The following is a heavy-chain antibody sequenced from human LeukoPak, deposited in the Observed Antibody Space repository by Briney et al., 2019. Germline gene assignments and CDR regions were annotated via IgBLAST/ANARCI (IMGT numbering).Heavy chain of an antibody. J-gene: IGHJ6*03. Sequence: GGSLRLSCAASRFTFSSYGMHWVRQAPGKGLEWVAYIQYDGSNEQYADSVKGRFSISRDSSKNILYLQMNSLRAEDTAVYYCARDAVVPVASYYYYYMDVWGKGTTVTVSS. V-gene: IGHV3-30*02. CDR2: IQYDGSNE. D-gene: IGHD2-2*01. CDR1: RFTFSSYG. CDR3: ARDAVVPVASYYYYYMDV.